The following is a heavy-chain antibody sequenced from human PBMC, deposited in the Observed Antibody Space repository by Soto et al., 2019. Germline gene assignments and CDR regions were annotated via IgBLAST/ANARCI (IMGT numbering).Heavy chain of an antibody. V-gene: IGHV1-18*01. J-gene: IGHJ1*01. CDR3: AAVPAAILHPRLAEYFQH. Sequence: QVQLVQSGAEVKKPGASVKVSCKASGYTFTSYGISWVRQAPGQGLEWMGWISAYNGNTNYAQQLQGRVTMTTDTSTSAAYMELRSLRSDDPAVYYCAAVPAAILHPRLAEYFQHWGQGTLVTVSS. CDR1: GYTFTSYG. D-gene: IGHD2-2*01. CDR2: ISAYNGNT.